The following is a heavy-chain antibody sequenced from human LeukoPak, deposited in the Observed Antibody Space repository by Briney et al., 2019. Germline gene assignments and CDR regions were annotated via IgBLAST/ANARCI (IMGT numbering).Heavy chain of an antibody. D-gene: IGHD1-26*01. CDR2: IASDGSST. Sequence: PGGSLRLPCAASGFTFSSYWMNWVRQAPGKGLVWVSRIASDGSSTTYADSVKGRFSISRDNAKNTLYLQMNSLRVEDTAVYYCVRDLGGRSGHWGQGTLVTVSS. J-gene: IGHJ4*02. CDR1: GFTFSSYW. CDR3: VRDLGGRSGH. V-gene: IGHV3-74*01.